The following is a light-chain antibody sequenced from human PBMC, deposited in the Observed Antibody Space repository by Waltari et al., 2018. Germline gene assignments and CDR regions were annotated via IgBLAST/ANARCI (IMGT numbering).Light chain of an antibody. J-gene: IGLJ1*01. CDR1: ISDVRVHNY. Sequence: QSALTHPRSVSGSPGQSVTISCTVTISDVRVHNYVSWYQQHPGKAPKLMIYDVNKRPSGVPDRFSGSKSGNTASLTISGLHGDDEDDYYCYSYAGSSSFVFGTGTEIIVL. CDR2: DVN. V-gene: IGLV2-11*01. CDR3: YSYAGSSSFV.